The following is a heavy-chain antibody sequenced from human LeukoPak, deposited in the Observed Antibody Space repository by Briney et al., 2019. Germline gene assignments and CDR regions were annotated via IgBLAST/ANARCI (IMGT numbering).Heavy chain of an antibody. CDR2: IYYSGST. CDR3: ARGGGAYYYDSSGYYTWAFDY. D-gene: IGHD3-22*01. J-gene: IGHJ4*02. Sequence: SETLSLTCTVAGGSIKSSSYYWRRIRQPPGEGLEWIGSIYYSGSTYYNPSLKSRVTISVDTSKNQFSLKLSSVTAADTAVYYCARGGGAYYYDSSGYYTWAFDYWGWGTLVTVSS. V-gene: IGHV4-39*07. CDR1: GGSIKSSSYY.